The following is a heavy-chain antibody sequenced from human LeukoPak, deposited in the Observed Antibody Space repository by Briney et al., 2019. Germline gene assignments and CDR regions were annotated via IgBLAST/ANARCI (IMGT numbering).Heavy chain of an antibody. D-gene: IGHD6-13*01. CDR3: ASLPIAAAGNY. Sequence: GGSLRLSCAASGFTVSSNYMSWVRQAPGKGLEWVSVIYSGGSTYYADSVKGRFTISRDNSKNTLYLQMSSLRAEDTAVYYCASLPIAAAGNYWGQGTLVTVSS. CDR2: IYSGGST. J-gene: IGHJ4*02. V-gene: IGHV3-53*01. CDR1: GFTVSSNY.